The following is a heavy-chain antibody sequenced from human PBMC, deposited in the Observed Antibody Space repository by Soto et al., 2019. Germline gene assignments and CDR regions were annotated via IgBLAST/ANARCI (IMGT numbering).Heavy chain of an antibody. CDR3: ARQVIPSRTPGMDV. CDR1: GYSFTNSW. J-gene: IGHJ6*02. D-gene: IGHD3-16*02. Sequence: LKISFKGYGYSFTNSWIAWVRQMPGKGLEWMGIIHPGDLDTRYSPSFQGLITISADTSISTAYLHWRSLKAADTAIYYCARQVIPSRTPGMDVWGQGTTVTVSS. V-gene: IGHV5-51*01. CDR2: IHPGDLDT.